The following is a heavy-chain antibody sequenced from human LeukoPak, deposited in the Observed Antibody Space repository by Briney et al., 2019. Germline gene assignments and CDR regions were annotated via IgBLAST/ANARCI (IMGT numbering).Heavy chain of an antibody. CDR2: IGSSGSTI. Sequence: GGALRLSCVASGVTFSTYEMNWGRETLGEGREWGSCIGSSGSTIYYADSVKGGFTISRDNAKNSLYLQMTSLRAEDTALYYCARPLTLDGYYRGFDYWGQGTLVTVSS. CDR3: ARPLTLDGYYRGFDY. J-gene: IGHJ4*02. D-gene: IGHD5-24*01. V-gene: IGHV3-48*03. CDR1: GVTFSTYE.